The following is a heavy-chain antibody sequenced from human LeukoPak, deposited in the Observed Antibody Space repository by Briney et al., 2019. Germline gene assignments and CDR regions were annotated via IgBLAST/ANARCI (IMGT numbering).Heavy chain of an antibody. CDR1: GGSISSYY. CDR2: IYYSGST. D-gene: IGHD5-18*01. J-gene: IGHJ3*02. CDR3: ARDEYSYGLSAFDI. Sequence: SETLSLTCGVSGGSISSYYWSWIRQPPGKGLEWIGYIYYSGSTNYNPSLKSRVTISVDTSKNQFSLKLSSVTAADTAVYYCARDEYSYGLSAFDIWGQGTMVIVSS. V-gene: IGHV4-59*01.